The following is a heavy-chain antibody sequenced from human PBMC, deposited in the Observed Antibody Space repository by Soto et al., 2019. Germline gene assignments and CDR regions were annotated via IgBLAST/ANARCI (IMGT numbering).Heavy chain of an antibody. J-gene: IGHJ3*02. CDR2: ISSSSSYI. Sequence: EVQLVESGGGLVKPGGSLRLSCAASGFTFSSYSMNWVRQAPGKGLEWVSSISSSSSYIYYADSVKGRFTISRDNAKNSRCLQMNSLRAEDTAVYYCARDRLRFLEWLLPTDAFDIWGQGTMVTVSS. D-gene: IGHD3-3*01. CDR1: GFTFSSYS. V-gene: IGHV3-21*01. CDR3: ARDRLRFLEWLLPTDAFDI.